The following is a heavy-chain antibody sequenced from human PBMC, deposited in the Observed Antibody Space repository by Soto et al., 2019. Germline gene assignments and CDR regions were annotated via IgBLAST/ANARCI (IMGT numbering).Heavy chain of an antibody. V-gene: IGHV4-30-4*01. CDR2: IYYSGST. CDR3: ARDYYGSGSYYNCL. D-gene: IGHD3-10*01. CDR1: GGSISSGDYY. Sequence: SETLSLTCTVSGGSISSGDYYWSWIRQPPGKGLEWIGYIYYSGSTYYNPSPKSRVTISVDTSKNQFSLKLSSVTAADTAVYYCARDYYGSGSYYNCLWGQGTLVTVSS. J-gene: IGHJ4*02.